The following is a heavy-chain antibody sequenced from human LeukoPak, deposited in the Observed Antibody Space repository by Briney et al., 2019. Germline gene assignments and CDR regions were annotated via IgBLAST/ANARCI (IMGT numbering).Heavy chain of an antibody. CDR3: ARGLTYYYGSGSNNWFDP. V-gene: IGHV4-61*02. D-gene: IGHD3-10*01. CDR1: GGSISSGSYY. J-gene: IGHJ5*02. Sequence: SETLSLTCTVSGGSISSGSYYWSWIRQPAGKGLELIGRIFTSGRTNYNPSLKSRVTISLDASKNQFSLKLSSVTAADTAVYYCARGLTYYYGSGSNNWFDPWGQGTLVTVSS. CDR2: IFTSGRT.